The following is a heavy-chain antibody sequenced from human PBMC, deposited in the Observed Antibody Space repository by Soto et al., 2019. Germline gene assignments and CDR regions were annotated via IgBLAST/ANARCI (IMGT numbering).Heavy chain of an antibody. CDR1: GFTFSSYG. D-gene: IGHD1-1*01. J-gene: IGHJ6*02. V-gene: IGHV3-30*18. CDR2: ISYDGSNK. CDR3: AKDATGTTYYYCGMDG. Sequence: QVQLVESGGGVVQPGRSLRLSCAASGFTFSSYGMHWVRQAPGKGLEWVAVISYDGSNKYYADSVKGRFTIARDNSKNTLYLQMNSLRAEGTAVYYCAKDATGTTYYYCGMDGWGQGTTVTVSS.